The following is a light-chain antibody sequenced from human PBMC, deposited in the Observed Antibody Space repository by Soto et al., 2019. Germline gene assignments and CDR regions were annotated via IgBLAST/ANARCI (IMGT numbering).Light chain of an antibody. CDR2: GVS. V-gene: IGKV3-20*01. CDR3: QQYGSSPFT. J-gene: IGKJ3*01. CDR1: QTITLNY. Sequence: EIVLTQSPGTLSLSPGERATLSCRASQTITLNYLAWYQQKPGQAPRLLIYGVSTRATGIPDKFSGSGSGTDFTLTLSRLEPEDFAVYYCQQYGSSPFTFGPGSKVDIK.